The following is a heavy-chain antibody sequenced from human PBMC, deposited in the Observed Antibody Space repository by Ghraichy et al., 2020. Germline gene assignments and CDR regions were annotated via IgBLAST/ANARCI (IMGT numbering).Heavy chain of an antibody. CDR2: IYYSGST. CDR1: GGSISSSSYY. V-gene: IGHV4-39*07. J-gene: IGHJ4*02. Sequence: SETLSLTCTVSGGSISSSSYYWGWIRQPPGKGLEWIGSIYYSGSTYYNPSLKSRVTISVDTSKNQFSLKLSSVTAADTAVYYCARDLRLSRVRFLGYWGQGTLVTVSS. CDR3: ARDLRLSRVRFLGY. D-gene: IGHD3-3*01.